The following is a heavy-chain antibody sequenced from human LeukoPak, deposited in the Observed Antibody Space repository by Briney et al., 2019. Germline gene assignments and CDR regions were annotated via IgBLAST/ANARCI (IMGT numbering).Heavy chain of an antibody. J-gene: IGHJ4*02. CDR3: ARELPEEYYFDY. CDR1: GGTFNSYA. D-gene: IGHD1-26*01. CDR2: IIPILGIA. Sequence: GASVKVSCKATGGTFNSYAISWVRQAPGQGLEWMGGIIPILGIANYAQKFQGRVTITTDKSTSTAYMELSSLSSEDTAVYYCARELPEEYYFDYWGQGTLVTVSS. V-gene: IGHV1-69*10.